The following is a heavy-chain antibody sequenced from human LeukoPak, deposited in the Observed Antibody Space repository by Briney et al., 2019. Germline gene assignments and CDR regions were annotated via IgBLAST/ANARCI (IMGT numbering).Heavy chain of an antibody. CDR1: GYTFTGYY. CDR3: AREAKSSSSFDY. J-gene: IGHJ4*02. CDR2: INPNSGGT. Sequence: ASVKVSCKASGYTFTGYYMHWVRQAPGQGLEWMGWINPNSGGTNYAQKFQGRVTMTRDTSISTAYMELSRLRSDDTAVYYCAREAKSSSSFDYWGQGTLVTVSS. D-gene: IGHD6-13*01. V-gene: IGHV1-2*02.